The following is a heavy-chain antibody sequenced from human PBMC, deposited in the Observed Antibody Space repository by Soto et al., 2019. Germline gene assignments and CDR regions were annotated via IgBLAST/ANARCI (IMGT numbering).Heavy chain of an antibody. Sequence: EVQLVESGGGLVQPGGSLRLSCAASGFTFSSYSMNWVRQAPGKGLEWFSYISSSSSTIYYADSVKGRLNISRDNAKNSVYLQMNSLRDEETAVYYCEGYSSGYYYPDVFDIWGQGTMVTVSS. CDR3: EGYSSGYYYPDVFDI. V-gene: IGHV3-48*02. CDR1: GFTFSSYS. J-gene: IGHJ3*02. CDR2: ISSSSSTI. D-gene: IGHD3-22*01.